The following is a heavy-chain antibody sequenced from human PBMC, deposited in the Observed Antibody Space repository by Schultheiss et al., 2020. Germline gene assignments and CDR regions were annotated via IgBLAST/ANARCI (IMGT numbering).Heavy chain of an antibody. J-gene: IGHJ3*02. CDR2: IIPIFGTA. D-gene: IGHD6-13*01. CDR1: GYTFTSYY. CDR3: ARNSSTWYGESSDAFDI. V-gene: IGHV1-46*01. Sequence: AAVKGSCKASGYTFTSYYMHWVRQAPGQGLEWMGGIIPIFGTANYAQKFQGRVTMTRDTSTSTVYMELSSLRSEDTAVYYCARNSSTWYGESSDAFDIWGQGTMVTVSS.